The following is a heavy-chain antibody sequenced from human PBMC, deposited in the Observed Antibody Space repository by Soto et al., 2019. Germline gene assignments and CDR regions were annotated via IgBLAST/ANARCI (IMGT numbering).Heavy chain of an antibody. J-gene: IGHJ4*02. CDR3: ARAVVTETTLGYFDF. V-gene: IGHV1-69*06. D-gene: IGHD2-21*02. CDR2: IIPMIDTT. Sequence: QVHLVQPGAEVKEPGSSVKVSCKASGGSFSSDAITWVRQAPGQGLEWIGEIIPMIDTTNYAPECQGRITITADTATTTVYMEVSSLTSDDAAVYYCARAVVTETTLGYFDFWGQGALVTVSS. CDR1: GGSFSSDA.